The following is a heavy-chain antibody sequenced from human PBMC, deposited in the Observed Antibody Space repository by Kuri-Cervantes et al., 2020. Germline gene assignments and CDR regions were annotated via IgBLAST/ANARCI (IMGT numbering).Heavy chain of an antibody. Sequence: SETLSXXXTXSXXXXXSGDXXRSWXXQPPGQGLXXXGYXXYSGXXXYXPSLKSXXXXSVDTXKNQFXXXLSXVTAADTAVYYCAXHGXADYXFWSGXLLYFDYWGRGTLVTVSS. D-gene: IGHD3-3*01. J-gene: IGHJ4*02. CDR1: XXXXXSGDXX. CDR2: XXYSGXX. CDR3: AXHGXADYXFWSGXLLYFDY. V-gene: IGHV4-61*08.